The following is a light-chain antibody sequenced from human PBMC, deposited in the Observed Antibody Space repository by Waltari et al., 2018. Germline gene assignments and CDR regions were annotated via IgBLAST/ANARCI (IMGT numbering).Light chain of an antibody. CDR3: QHYLKLPVT. CDR2: GAS. CDR1: QRVSRA. J-gene: IGKJ1*01. Sequence: EIVLTQSPGTLSLSLGERAPVPFRASQRVSRALAWYQQNPGQAPRLHVYGASTRATGIPDRFSGSGSGTDFSRTSSKLEPDDFAVYYCQHYLKLPVTLGQGTTVEI. V-gene: IGKV3-20*01.